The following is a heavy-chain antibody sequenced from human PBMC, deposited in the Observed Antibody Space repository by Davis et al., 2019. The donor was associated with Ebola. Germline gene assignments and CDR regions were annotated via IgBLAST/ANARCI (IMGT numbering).Heavy chain of an antibody. D-gene: IGHD5-18*01. CDR1: GDSVSTAG. V-gene: IGHV6-1*01. J-gene: IGHJ6*04. CDR3: ARGWLRVGMDV. CDR2: TYYKSKWYN. Sequence: LETLSLTCAISGDSVSTAGWNWIRQSPSRGLEWLGRTYYKSKWYNDYAPSVVGRISINADTSKNHFSLQLNSVTPEDTAMYYCARGWLRVGMDVWGEGTTVTVSS.